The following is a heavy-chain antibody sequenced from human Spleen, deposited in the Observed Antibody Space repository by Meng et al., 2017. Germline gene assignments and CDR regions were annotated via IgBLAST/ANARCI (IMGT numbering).Heavy chain of an antibody. CDR2: TYYRSKWYN. J-gene: IGHJ4*02. CDR1: GDSVSSNSAA. CDR3: ARQEGAFDY. D-gene: IGHD3-16*01. V-gene: IGHV6-1*01. Sequence: QIQLQQSVPVLVKPSQQLPLTCAISGDSVSSNSAAWNWLRQSPSRGLEWLGRTYYRSKWYNDYAVSVKSRITINPDTSKNQFSLQLNSVTPEDTAVYYCARQEGAFDYWGQGTLVTVSS.